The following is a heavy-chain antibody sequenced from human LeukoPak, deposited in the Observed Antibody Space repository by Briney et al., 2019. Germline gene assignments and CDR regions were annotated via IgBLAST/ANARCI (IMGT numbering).Heavy chain of an antibody. CDR3: ARKGPATIADY. J-gene: IGHJ4*02. CDR2: IHNSVGT. D-gene: IGHD4-11*01. CDR1: GGFISSGNW. Sequence: PSETLSLTCAVSGGFISSGNWWGWFRQPPGKGLEWSGGIHNSVGTNYNPSLKSRVAISMDKSENQFSLDLTSVTAADTAMYYCARKGPATIADYWGRGTLVTVSS. V-gene: IGHV4-4*02.